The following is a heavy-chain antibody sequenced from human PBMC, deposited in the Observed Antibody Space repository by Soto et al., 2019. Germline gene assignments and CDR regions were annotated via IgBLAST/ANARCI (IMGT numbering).Heavy chain of an antibody. CDR2: ISAYNGNT. CDR1: GYTLTSYG. V-gene: IGHV1-18*01. Sequence: ASVKVSCKASGYTLTSYGISWVRQAPGQGLEWMGWISAYNGNTNYAQKLQGGVTMTTDTSTSTAYMELRSLRSDDTAVYYCARSPRYYDSSGYYPGPFDYWGQGTLVTVSS. J-gene: IGHJ4*02. D-gene: IGHD3-22*01. CDR3: ARSPRYYDSSGYYPGPFDY.